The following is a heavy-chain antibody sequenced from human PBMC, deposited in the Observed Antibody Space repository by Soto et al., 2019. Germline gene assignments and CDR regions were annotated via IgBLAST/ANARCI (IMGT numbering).Heavy chain of an antibody. D-gene: IGHD3-3*01. CDR3: ATGVRDYDVWSGYYHPSPLHY. Sequence: ASVKVSCKVSGYTLRELSLHWVRQAPGGGLEWMGGFDREEGETISAQRFQDRVTMIEDTSTDTAYMELSSLRSEDTAVYYCATGVRDYDVWSGYYHPSPLHYWGPGSMLTVSS. J-gene: IGHJ4*02. CDR1: GYTLRELS. CDR2: FDREEGET. V-gene: IGHV1-24*01.